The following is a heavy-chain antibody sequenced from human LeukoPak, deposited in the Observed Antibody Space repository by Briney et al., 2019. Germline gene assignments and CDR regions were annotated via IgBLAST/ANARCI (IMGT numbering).Heavy chain of an antibody. CDR1: GFTFSNHY. CDR3: ARKTGDC. D-gene: IGHD1-14*01. J-gene: IGHJ4*02. V-gene: IGHV3-7*01. CDR2: IKQDGSEK. Sequence: GGSLGLSCLASGFTFSNHYVNWVRQAPGKGLVWVANIKQDGSEKYYVDSVKGRFTISRDNAKNSLYLQMNSLRVEDTAVYYCARKTGDCWGQGTLVIVPS.